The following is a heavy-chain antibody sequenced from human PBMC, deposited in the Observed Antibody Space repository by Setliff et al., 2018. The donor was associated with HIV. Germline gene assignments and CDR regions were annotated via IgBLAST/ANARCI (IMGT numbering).Heavy chain of an antibody. J-gene: IGHJ4*02. CDR3: ARLGRAIDDGGSSLRLDF. V-gene: IGHV4-59*08. D-gene: IGHD2-21*01. CDR1: DDSFTNYD. Sequence: SETLSLTCVVSDDSFTNYDWTWIRQSPGKALEWIGYISSSGTTNYNPSLRSRVTISIETSNTRFSLWLRSATAADTATYFCARLGRAIDDGGSSLRLDFWGQGRLVTVSS. CDR2: ISSSGTT.